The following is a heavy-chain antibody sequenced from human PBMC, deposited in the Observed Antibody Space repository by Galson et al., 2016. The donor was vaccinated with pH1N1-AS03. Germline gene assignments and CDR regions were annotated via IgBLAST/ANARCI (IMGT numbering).Heavy chain of an antibody. CDR1: GYSLVSYW. CDR3: ARTSGYSSHWALDI. J-gene: IGHJ3*02. CDR2: IYSGVSADT. D-gene: IGHD5-18*01. V-gene: IGHV5-51*01. Sequence: QSGAEVKKPGESLKISCKGSGYSLVSYWIGWVRQMPGKGLEWMGVIYSGVSADTRYSPSFQGQVTISADKSISTAYLQWSSLKASDSAVYYCARTSGYSSHWALDIWGQGTMVTVSS.